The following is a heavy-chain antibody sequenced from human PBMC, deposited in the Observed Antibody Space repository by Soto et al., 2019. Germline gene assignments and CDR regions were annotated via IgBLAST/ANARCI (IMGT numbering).Heavy chain of an antibody. CDR2: INAGNGNK. CDR1: GYTFTSYA. D-gene: IGHD6-13*01. J-gene: IGHJ5*02. Sequence: GASVKVSCKASGYTFTSYAMHWVRQAPGQRLEWMGWINAGNGNKKYSQKFQGRVTITRDTSASTAYMELSSLRSEDTAVYYCARDRPPAAAGTVNWFDPWGQGTLVTVSS. V-gene: IGHV1-3*01. CDR3: ARDRPPAAAGTVNWFDP.